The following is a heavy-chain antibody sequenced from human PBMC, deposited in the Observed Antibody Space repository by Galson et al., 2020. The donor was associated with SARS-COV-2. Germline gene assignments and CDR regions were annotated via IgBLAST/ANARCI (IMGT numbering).Heavy chain of an antibody. V-gene: IGHV1-18*01. CDR1: GYTFSNYG. CDR3: ARTYYGSGTVVCWFDP. D-gene: IGHD3-10*01. J-gene: IGHJ5*02. CDR2: IGGYNGNT. Sequence: ASVKVSCKTSGYTFSNYGITWVRQAPGQGLEWMGWIGGYNGNTNYAQNFRDRVTMTTETTTSTAYLDLRSLRSDDTAVYYCARTYYGSGTVVCWFDPWGQGTLVIVSS.